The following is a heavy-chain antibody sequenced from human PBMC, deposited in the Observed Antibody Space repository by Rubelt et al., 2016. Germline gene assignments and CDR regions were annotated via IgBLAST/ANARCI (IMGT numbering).Heavy chain of an antibody. CDR2: TWNDGSHK. D-gene: IGHD2-8*02. CDR3: VRPGTAGRGWYFDV. CDR1: GFTFSSYA. V-gene: IGHV3-33*08. Sequence: VQLVESGGGLVQPGGSLRLSCAASGFTFSSYAMSWVRQAPGKGLEWVAVTWNDGSHKYYADSVKGRVTISKDDSKSMVYLERESLRVEETAMYCGVRPGTAGRGWYFDVCGRGTLVTVSS. J-gene: IGHJ2*01.